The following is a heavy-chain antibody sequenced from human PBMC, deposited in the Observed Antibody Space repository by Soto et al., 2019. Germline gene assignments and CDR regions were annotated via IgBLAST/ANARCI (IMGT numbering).Heavy chain of an antibody. V-gene: IGHV3-23*01. Sequence: GGSLRLSCAASGFTFSSYAMSWVRQAPGKGLEWVSAISGSGGSTYYADSVKGRFTISRDNSKNTLYLQMNSLRAEDTAVYYCAKGLLYSPLLDSDYWGQGTLVTVSS. J-gene: IGHJ4*02. CDR1: GFTFSSYA. CDR2: ISGSGGST. D-gene: IGHD2-15*01. CDR3: AKGLLYSPLLDSDY.